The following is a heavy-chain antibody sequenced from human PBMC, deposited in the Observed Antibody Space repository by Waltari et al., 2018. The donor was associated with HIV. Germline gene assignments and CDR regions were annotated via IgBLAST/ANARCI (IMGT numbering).Heavy chain of an antibody. V-gene: IGHV3-21*04. J-gene: IGHJ5*02. D-gene: IGHD5-18*01. CDR3: VRDDPGYGPIDH. Sequence: LVESGGGVVKTGESLRLTCEASGFAFRLYSFNWVRQSPRGGLGWVASIRRATNEKFYLDSVRGRFVISRDDSESSVHLQMDSLKKEDTGKYFCVRDDPGYGPIDHWGRGTLVTV. CDR2: IRRATNEK. CDR1: GFAFRLYS.